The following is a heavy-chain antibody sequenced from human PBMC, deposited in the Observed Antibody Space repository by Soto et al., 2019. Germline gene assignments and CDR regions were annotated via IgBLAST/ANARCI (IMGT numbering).Heavy chain of an antibody. J-gene: IGHJ6*02. CDR1: GGSISSGAYY. CDR3: ARALYSSFPRYYYYGMDV. CDR2: IYYSGST. D-gene: IGHD4-4*01. Sequence: SETLSLTCTVSGGSISSGAYYWSWIRQPPGKGLEWIGYIYYSGSTYYNPSLKSRVTISVDTSKNQFSLKLSSVTAADTAVYYCARALYSSFPRYYYYGMDVWGQGTTVTVSS. V-gene: IGHV4-30-4*01.